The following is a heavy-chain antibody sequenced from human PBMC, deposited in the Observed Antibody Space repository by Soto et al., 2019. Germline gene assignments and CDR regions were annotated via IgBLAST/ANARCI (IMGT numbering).Heavy chain of an antibody. D-gene: IGHD6-19*01. CDR3: VKPPPGAVAGYYFDY. Sequence: PGGSLRLSCSASGFTFSSYAMHWVRQAPGKGLEYVSAISSNGGSTYYADSVKGRFTISRDNSKNTLYLQMSSLRAEDTAVYYCVKPPPGAVAGYYFDYWGQGTLVTVSS. CDR1: GFTFSSYA. V-gene: IGHV3-64D*06. J-gene: IGHJ4*02. CDR2: ISSNGGST.